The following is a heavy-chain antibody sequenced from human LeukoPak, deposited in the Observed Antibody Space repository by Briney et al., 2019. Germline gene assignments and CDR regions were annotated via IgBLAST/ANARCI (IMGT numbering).Heavy chain of an antibody. CDR2: INPSGGST. D-gene: IGHD4-17*01. CDR3: ARDYGDNYYYMDV. Sequence: ASVKVSCKASGYTFTSYYMHWVRQAPGQGLEWMGIINPSGGSTSYAQKFQGRVTMTRDTSTSTVYMELSSLRSEGTAVYYCARDYGDNYYYMDVWGKGTTVTVSS. V-gene: IGHV1-46*01. CDR1: GYTFTSYY. J-gene: IGHJ6*03.